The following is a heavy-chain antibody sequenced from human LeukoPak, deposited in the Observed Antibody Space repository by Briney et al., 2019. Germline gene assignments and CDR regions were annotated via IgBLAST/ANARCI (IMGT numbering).Heavy chain of an antibody. V-gene: IGHV3-21*01. Sequence: GGSLRLSCTASGFTFSSYTMTWIRQAPGKGLEWVSSIRDNNRYVYYADSLRGRFTISRDNAKTSLYLQMNSLSAEDTAVYYCATVPGDFWGQGTLVAVSS. CDR2: IRDNNRYV. CDR3: ATVPGDF. CDR1: GFTFSSYT. J-gene: IGHJ4*02.